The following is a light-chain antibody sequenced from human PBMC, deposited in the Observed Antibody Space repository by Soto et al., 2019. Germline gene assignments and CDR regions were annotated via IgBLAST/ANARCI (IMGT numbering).Light chain of an antibody. CDR3: AAWDDSLNGPRWV. Sequence: QSVLTQPPSASGTPGQRVTISCSGSSSNIGSNTVNWYQQLPGTAPKLLIYSNNQRPSGVPDRFSGSKSGTSASLAISGLQSGDEADYYCAAWDDSLNGPRWVFGGGTKLTVL. CDR1: SSNIGSNT. CDR2: SNN. J-gene: IGLJ3*02. V-gene: IGLV1-44*01.